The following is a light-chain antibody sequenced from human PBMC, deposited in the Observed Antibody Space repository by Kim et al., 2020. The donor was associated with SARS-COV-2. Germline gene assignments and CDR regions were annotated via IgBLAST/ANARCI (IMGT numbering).Light chain of an antibody. CDR2: GAS. CDR1: QSVSS. CDR3: QRYGSSLYT. V-gene: IGKV3-20*01. Sequence: LSLSPGERATLSCRASQSVSSIAWYQQKPGQAPRLLIYGASSRATGIPDRFSGSGSGTDFTLTISRLEPEDFAVYYCQRYGSSLYTFSQGTKLEI. J-gene: IGKJ2*01.